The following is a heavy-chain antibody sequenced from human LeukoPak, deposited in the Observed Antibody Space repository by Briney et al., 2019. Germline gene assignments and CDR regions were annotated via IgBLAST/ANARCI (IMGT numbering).Heavy chain of an antibody. CDR1: GGSISSGGYY. CDR2: IYYSGST. J-gene: IGHJ4*02. D-gene: IGHD3-9*01. CDR3: ARARGTYYDILTGYYPPPLFDY. V-gene: IGHV4-31*03. Sequence: PSQTLSLTCTVSGGSISSGGYYWSWIRQHPGKGLEWIGYIYYSGSTYYNPSLKSRVTISVDTSKNQFSLKLSSVTAADTAVYYCARARGTYYDILTGYYPPPLFDYWGQGTLVTVSS.